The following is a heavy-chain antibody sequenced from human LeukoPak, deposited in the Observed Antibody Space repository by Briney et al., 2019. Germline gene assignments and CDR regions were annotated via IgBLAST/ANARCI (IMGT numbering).Heavy chain of an antibody. J-gene: IGHJ4*02. CDR1: GYSLIGYY. CDR3: AREMMFHYYDSGSYDY. V-gene: IGHV1-2*06. Sequence: ASVKVSCKASGYSLIGYYLHWVRQAPGQGLEWMGRINPSSGGTNYAQKFQGRVTMTRDTSASTAYMELSSLRSEDTAVYYCAREMMFHYYDSGSYDYWGQGTLVTVSS. CDR2: INPSSGGT. D-gene: IGHD3-10*01.